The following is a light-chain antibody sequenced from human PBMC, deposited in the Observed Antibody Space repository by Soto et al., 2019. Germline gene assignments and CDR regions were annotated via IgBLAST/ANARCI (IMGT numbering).Light chain of an antibody. CDR1: QTVRNF. V-gene: IGKV3-20*01. CDR2: GVS. CDR3: HQFGSSHQT. J-gene: IGKJ1*01. Sequence: EIVLTQSPGTLSLSPGERATLSCRASQTVRNFLAWYQQKPGQAPRLLIYGVSGRATGIPDRFSGSGSETDFTLTISRLEPEDFAVYFCHQFGSSHQTFGQGTNVDIK.